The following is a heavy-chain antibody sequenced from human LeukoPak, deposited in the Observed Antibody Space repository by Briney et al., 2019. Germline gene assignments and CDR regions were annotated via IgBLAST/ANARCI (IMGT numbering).Heavy chain of an antibody. V-gene: IGHV1-24*01. J-gene: IGHJ5*02. Sequence: ASVKVSCKVSGYTLTEISMHWVRQAPGKGLEWMGGFDLEDGKIVYAQNFQGRVTMTEDTSTDTAYMELSSLRSEDTAVYYCAALDVVVMVYFPWGQGTLVTVSS. CDR2: FDLEDGKI. CDR1: GYTLTEIS. D-gene: IGHD2-8*01. CDR3: AALDVVVMVYFP.